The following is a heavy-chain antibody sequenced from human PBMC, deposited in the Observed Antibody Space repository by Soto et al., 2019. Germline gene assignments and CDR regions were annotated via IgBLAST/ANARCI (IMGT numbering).Heavy chain of an antibody. CDR3: ARVMDGPTYLPSGLDY. CDR1: GGSISSNNW. CDR2: IFHDGSV. D-gene: IGHD2-8*01. J-gene: IGHJ4*02. Sequence: VQLQESGPGLVNPSGTLSLTCAVSGGSISSNNWWSWVRQPPGKGLEWIGEIFHDGSVNYNPSLSGRVTISVDKPNKQVSLNPNSVTAADTAMYYCARVMDGPTYLPSGLDYWGQGTLVTVSS. V-gene: IGHV4-4*02.